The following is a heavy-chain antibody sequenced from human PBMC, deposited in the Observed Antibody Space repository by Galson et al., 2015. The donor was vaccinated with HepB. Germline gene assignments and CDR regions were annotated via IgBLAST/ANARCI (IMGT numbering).Heavy chain of an antibody. V-gene: IGHV3-30-3*01. D-gene: IGHD4-17*01. CDR1: GFTFNSPA. Sequence: SLRLSCAASGFTFNSPAIHWVRQAPGKGLEWVAVISFDGSNKYYADSVKGRFTISRDNSKNTLYLQMNSLRAEDTAVYYCARSTTVIPFDYWGQGTMVTVSS. CDR3: ARSTTVIPFDY. CDR2: ISFDGSNK. J-gene: IGHJ4*03.